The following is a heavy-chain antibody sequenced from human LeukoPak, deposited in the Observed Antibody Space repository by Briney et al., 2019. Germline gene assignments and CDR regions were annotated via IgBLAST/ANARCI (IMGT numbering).Heavy chain of an antibody. CDR3: ARYGDYGAFDI. CDR1: GFTFSSYA. D-gene: IGHD4-17*01. V-gene: IGHV3-33*08. CDR2: IWYDGNNQ. J-gene: IGHJ3*02. Sequence: PGGSLRLSCAASGFTFSSYAMSWVRQAPGKGLEWVAVIWYDGNNQYYADSLKGRFTISRDNSKNTLYLQMNSLRAEDTAVYYCARYGDYGAFDIWGQGTMVTVSS.